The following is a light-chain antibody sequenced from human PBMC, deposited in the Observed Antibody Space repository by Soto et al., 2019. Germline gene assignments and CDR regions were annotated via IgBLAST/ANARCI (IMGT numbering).Light chain of an antibody. CDR2: KAS. J-gene: IGKJ1*01. Sequence: DIQMTQSPSTLSASKGDRVTITCRASQSISSRLAWQQQKPGKAPKLLIYKASSLESGVPSRFSGSGSGTEFTLTISSLQPDDFATYYCQQYKSYSTFGQGTKVDIK. CDR3: QQYKSYST. CDR1: QSISSR. V-gene: IGKV1-5*03.